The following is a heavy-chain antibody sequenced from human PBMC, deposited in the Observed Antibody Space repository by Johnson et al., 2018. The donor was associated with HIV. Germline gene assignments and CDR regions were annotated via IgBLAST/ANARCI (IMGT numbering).Heavy chain of an antibody. Sequence: VQLVESGGGVVQPGGSLRLSCAASGFTVSSNYMSWVRQVPGKGLEWVAAISGSGGSTYYADSVKGRFTISRDNSKNTLYLQMNSLKTEDTAVYYCSTDYTYPRITGTTGSAFDIWGQGTMVTVSS. J-gene: IGHJ3*02. CDR3: STDYTYPRITGTTGSAFDI. V-gene: IGHV3-66*01. CDR1: GFTVSSNY. CDR2: ISGSGGST. D-gene: IGHD1-7*01.